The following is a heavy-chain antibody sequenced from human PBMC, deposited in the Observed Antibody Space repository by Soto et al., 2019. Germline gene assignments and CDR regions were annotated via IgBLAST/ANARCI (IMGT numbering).Heavy chain of an antibody. CDR3: ARDVSGWSLRTHFDY. J-gene: IGHJ4*02. V-gene: IGHV3-30-3*01. CDR2: ISYDGSNK. D-gene: IGHD6-19*01. Sequence: QVQLVESGGGVVQPGRSLRLSCAASGFTFSSYALHWVRQAPGKGLEWVGVISYDGSNKYYADSVKGRFTISRDNSKYTLYLQMNSLRAEDTAVYHCARDVSGWSLRTHFDYWGQGTLVTVSS. CDR1: GFTFSSYA.